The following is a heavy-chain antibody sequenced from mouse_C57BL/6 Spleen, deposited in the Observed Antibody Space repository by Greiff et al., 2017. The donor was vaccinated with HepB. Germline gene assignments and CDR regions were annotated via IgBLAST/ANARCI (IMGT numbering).Heavy chain of an antibody. CDR3: AREEDYDYDVWAMDY. Sequence: QVQLQQSGAELVKPGASVKLSCKASGYTFTSYWMHWVKQRPGQGLEWIGMIHPNSGSTNYNEKFKSKATLTVDKSSSTAYMQLSSLTSEDSAVYYCAREEDYDYDVWAMDYWGQGTSVTVSS. CDR1: GYTFTSYW. CDR2: IHPNSGST. V-gene: IGHV1-64*01. D-gene: IGHD2-4*01. J-gene: IGHJ4*01.